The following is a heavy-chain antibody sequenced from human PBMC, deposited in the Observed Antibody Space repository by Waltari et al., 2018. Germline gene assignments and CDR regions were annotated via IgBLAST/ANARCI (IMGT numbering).Heavy chain of an antibody. D-gene: IGHD6-19*01. CDR1: GLTFSRYW. CDR2: IERDGSST. V-gene: IGHV3-74*01. CDR3: AGGSGWLTDS. Sequence: EVQLVESGGGLVQPGGSLRLSSAASGLTFSRYWMQWVRQAPGKGLVWVSLIERDGSSTTYADSVKGRFTISRDNATNTLYLQMDSLRVEDTAVYYCAGGSGWLTDSWGQGTLVTVSS. J-gene: IGHJ4*02.